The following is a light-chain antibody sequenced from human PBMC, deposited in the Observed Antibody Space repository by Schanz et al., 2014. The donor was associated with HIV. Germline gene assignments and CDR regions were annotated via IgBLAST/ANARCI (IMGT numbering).Light chain of an antibody. V-gene: IGLV1-47*01. CDR3: AAWDDSLSGWV. Sequence: QSVLTQPPSASGTPGQRVPISCSGRSSNIGSNSVYWYQQLPGTAPKLLIYRNNQRPSGVPDRFSGSKSGTSASLAISGLRSEDEADYYCAAWDDSLSGWVFGGGTQLTVL. J-gene: IGLJ3*02. CDR2: RNN. CDR1: SSNIGSNS.